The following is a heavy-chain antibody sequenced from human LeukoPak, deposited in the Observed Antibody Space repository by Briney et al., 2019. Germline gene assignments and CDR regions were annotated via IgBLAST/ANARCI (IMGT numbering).Heavy chain of an antibody. CDR3: ARVGGGAYYYGMDV. V-gene: IGHV4-59*08. CDR1: GGSLSSYY. J-gene: IGHJ6*02. Sequence: SETLSLTCTVSGGSLSSYYWSWIRQPPGKGLEGIGYIDYSGSTNYNPSLKSRVTISVDTSKNQFSLKLSSVTAADTAVYYCARVGGGAYYYGMDVWGQGTTVSVFS. D-gene: IGHD3-16*01. CDR2: IDYSGST.